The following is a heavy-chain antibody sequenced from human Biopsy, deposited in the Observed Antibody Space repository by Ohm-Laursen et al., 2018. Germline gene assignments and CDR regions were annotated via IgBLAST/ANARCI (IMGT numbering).Heavy chain of an antibody. D-gene: IGHD1-26*01. V-gene: IGHV4-39*07. Sequence: SETLSLTCTVSGGSISDSTYHWGWIRQSPGKGLEWIGNIYYSGNTDYSPSLKSRVTISVDTSNNQFSLRLSSVTAADTAVYYCALGGGSYVNFDYWGQGTLVTVSS. J-gene: IGHJ4*02. CDR2: IYYSGNT. CDR3: ALGGGSYVNFDY. CDR1: GGSISDSTYH.